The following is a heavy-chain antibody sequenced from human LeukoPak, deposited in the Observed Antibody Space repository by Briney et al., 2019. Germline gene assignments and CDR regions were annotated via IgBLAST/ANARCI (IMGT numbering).Heavy chain of an antibody. CDR3: ARDHPLEQWLVRWFDP. J-gene: IGHJ5*02. Sequence: PSETLSLTCTVSGGSISSSSYYWGWIRQPPGKGLEWIGSIYYSGSTYYNPSLKSRVTISVDTSKNQFSLKLSSVTAADTAVYYCARDHPLEQWLVRWFDPWGQGTLATVSS. CDR2: IYYSGST. D-gene: IGHD6-19*01. CDR1: GGSISSSSYY. V-gene: IGHV4-39*07.